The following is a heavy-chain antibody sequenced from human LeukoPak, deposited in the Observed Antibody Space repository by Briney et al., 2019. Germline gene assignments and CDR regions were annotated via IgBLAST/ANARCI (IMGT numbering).Heavy chain of an antibody. J-gene: IGHJ6*02. V-gene: IGHV3-53*01. D-gene: IGHD2-21*02. CDR1: GFIVSDHA. CDR3: ARVNCGGDCYPNRFGYYYYGMDV. CDR2: IGGAGDT. Sequence: GGSLRLSCAVSGFIVSDHAMSWVRQASGKGLEWVSLIGGAGDTFYADSVKGRFTISRDNAKNSLYLQMNSLRGEDTAVYYCARVNCGGDCYPNRFGYYYYGMDVWGQGTTVTVSS.